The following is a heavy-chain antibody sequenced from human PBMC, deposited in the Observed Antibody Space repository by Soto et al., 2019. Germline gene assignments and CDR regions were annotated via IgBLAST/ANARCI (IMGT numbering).Heavy chain of an antibody. CDR2: IYWDDDK. J-gene: IGHJ4*02. CDR3: AHSLGIAAAVTPYYFDY. V-gene: IGHV2-5*02. CDR1: GFSLSTSGVG. D-gene: IGHD6-13*01. Sequence: SGPTLVNPTQTLTLTCTFSGFSLSTSGVGVGWIRQPPGKALEWLALIYWDDDKRYSPSLKSRLTITKDTSKNQVVLTMTNMDPVDTATYYCAHSLGIAAAVTPYYFDYWGQGTLVTVSS.